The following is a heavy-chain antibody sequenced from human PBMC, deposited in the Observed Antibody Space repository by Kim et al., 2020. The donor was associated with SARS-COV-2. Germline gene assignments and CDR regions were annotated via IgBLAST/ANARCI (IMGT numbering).Heavy chain of an antibody. Sequence: GGSLRLSCTASGFTFGDYAMNWVRQAPGKGLEWVGFISSKTYGGTPEYAASVKGRFTISRDDSKSIAYLQMDSLKTEDTGVYYCSRGVAVAGTYFQYWGQGTLVTVSS. CDR3: SRGVAVAGTYFQY. D-gene: IGHD6-19*01. V-gene: IGHV3-49*04. CDR2: ISSKTYGGTP. J-gene: IGHJ1*01. CDR1: GFTFGDYA.